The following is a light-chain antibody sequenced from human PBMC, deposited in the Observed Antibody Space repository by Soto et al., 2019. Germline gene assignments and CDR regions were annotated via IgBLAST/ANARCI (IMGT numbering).Light chain of an antibody. CDR1: SSNIGNNY. CDR3: GTWETGLSAVV. Sequence: QSLLTQPPSVSAAPGQTVTISCSGSSSNIGNNYVSWYQAVPGTAPKLLIYDNDKRPSGIPARLSASKSGTSPTLGITGLQTGDAADYYCGTWETGLSAVVFGGGTKLTVL. V-gene: IGLV1-51*01. J-gene: IGLJ3*02. CDR2: DND.